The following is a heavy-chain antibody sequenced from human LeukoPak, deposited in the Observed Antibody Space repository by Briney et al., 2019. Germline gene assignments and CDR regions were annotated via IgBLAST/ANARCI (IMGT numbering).Heavy chain of an antibody. Sequence: KPSETLFLNCTGSGGPNISSDYYWGWIRQPPGKGLEWIGSFYYSGSTYYNPSLKSRLTISVDTSKNQFSLKLSSVTAADTAVYYCASAPRLGSMAALDYWGQGALVTVSS. D-gene: IGHD6-6*01. V-gene: IGHV4-39*01. CDR2: FYYSGST. J-gene: IGHJ4*02. CDR1: GGPNISSDYY. CDR3: ASAPRLGSMAALDY.